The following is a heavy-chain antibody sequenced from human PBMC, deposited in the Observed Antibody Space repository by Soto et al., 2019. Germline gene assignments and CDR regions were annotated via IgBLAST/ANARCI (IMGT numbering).Heavy chain of an antibody. CDR1: GGSISSYY. D-gene: IGHD6-13*01. CDR2: IYYSGST. CDR3: ARMLVRDYYYGMDV. V-gene: IGHV4-59*01. Sequence: QVQLQESGPGLVKPSETLSLTCTVSGGSISSYYWSWIRQPPGKGLEWIGYIYYSGSTNYNPSLKSRVTISVDTSKNQFSLKLSSVTAADTAVYYCARMLVRDYYYGMDVWGQGTTVTVSS. J-gene: IGHJ6*02.